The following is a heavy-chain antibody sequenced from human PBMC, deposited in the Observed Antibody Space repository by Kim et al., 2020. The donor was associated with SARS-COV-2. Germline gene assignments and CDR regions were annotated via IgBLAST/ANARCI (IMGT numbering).Heavy chain of an antibody. CDR3: ARGPSGYYQYYFDS. CDR2: ISSVGSAR. V-gene: IGHV3-48*03. J-gene: IGHJ4*02. D-gene: IGHD3-22*01. CDR1: GFTFRTYE. Sequence: GGSLRLSCAASGFTFRTYEMNWVRQAPGKGLEWVSYISSVGSARYYADSVKGRFTVSRDNTKNSLYLQMSGLRAEDTAVYYCARGPSGYYQYYFDSWGQGTLVTVSS.